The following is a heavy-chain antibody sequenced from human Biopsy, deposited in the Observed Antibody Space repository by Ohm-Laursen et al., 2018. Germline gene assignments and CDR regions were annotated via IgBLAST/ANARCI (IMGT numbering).Heavy chain of an antibody. V-gene: IGHV3-9*01. Sequence: SLRLSCSASGFIFNNYGMHWVRQAPGKGLEWVSGINWNSGDIVYADSVKGRFTISRDNAKNSLSLQMNSLRAEDTALYYCARDRSGLTLTTLDFWGHGTLVTVSS. D-gene: IGHD6-25*01. CDR1: GFIFNNYG. CDR3: ARDRSGLTLTTLDF. CDR2: INWNSGDI. J-gene: IGHJ4*01.